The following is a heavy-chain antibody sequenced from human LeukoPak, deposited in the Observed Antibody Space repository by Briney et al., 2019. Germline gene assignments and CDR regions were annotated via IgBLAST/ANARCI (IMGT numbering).Heavy chain of an antibody. CDR2: IRSKANSYAT. J-gene: IGHJ4*02. Sequence: PGGSLRLSCAASGFTFSSYGMHWVRQASGKGLEWVGRIRSKANSYATAYAASVKGRFTISRDDSKNTAYLQMNSLKTEDTAVYYCSVNYCSGGSCYMLWGQGTPVTVSS. CDR1: GFTFSSYG. D-gene: IGHD2-15*01. CDR3: SVNYCSGGSCYML. V-gene: IGHV3-73*01.